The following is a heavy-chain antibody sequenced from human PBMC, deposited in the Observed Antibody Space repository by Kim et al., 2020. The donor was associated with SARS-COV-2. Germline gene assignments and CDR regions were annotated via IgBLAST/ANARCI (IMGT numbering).Heavy chain of an antibody. CDR2: TYSGGST. V-gene: IGHV3-53*01. CDR3: ARARLVTYGLDV. J-gene: IGHJ6*02. Sequence: GGSLRLSCAASGFTVSSHYMSWVRQAPGKGLEWVSVTYSGGSTYYADSVKGRFTISRDNSQNTLNLQMNSLSAEDTAVYYCARARLVTYGLDVWGQGTTV. CDR1: GFTVSSHY.